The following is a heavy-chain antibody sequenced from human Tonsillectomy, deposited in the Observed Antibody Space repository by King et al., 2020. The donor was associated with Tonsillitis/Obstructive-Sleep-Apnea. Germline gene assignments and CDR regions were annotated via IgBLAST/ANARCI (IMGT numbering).Heavy chain of an antibody. V-gene: IGHV1-8*01. CDR1: GYTFTSYD. J-gene: IGHJ5*02. D-gene: IGHD3-3*01. Sequence: VQLVESGAEVKKPGASVKVSCKASGYTFTSYDINWVRQATGQGLEWMGWMNPNSGNTGYAQKFQGRVTMTRNTSISTAYMELSSLRSEDTAVYYCAREGTNYDFWSGPRGIDPWGQGTLVTVSS. CDR2: MNPNSGNT. CDR3: AREGTNYDFWSGPRGIDP.